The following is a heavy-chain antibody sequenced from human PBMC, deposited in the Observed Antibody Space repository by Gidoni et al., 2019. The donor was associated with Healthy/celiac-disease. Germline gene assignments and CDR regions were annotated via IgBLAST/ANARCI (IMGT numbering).Heavy chain of an antibody. D-gene: IGHD3-22*01. CDR1: GGPISSSSYY. J-gene: IGHJ4*02. CDR3: ARGTYYYDSSGYYYRGYFDY. Sequence: QLQLQESGPGLVKPSETLSLTCTVSGGPISSSSYYWGGIRQPPGKGLEWIGSIYYRGSTYYNQSLKSRVTISVDTSKNQFSLKLSSVTAADTAVYYCARGTYYYDSSGYYYRGYFDYWGQGTLVTVSS. CDR2: IYYRGST. V-gene: IGHV4-39*01.